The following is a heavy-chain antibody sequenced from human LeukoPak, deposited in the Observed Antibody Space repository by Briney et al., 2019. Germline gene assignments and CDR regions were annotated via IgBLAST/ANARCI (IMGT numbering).Heavy chain of an antibody. Sequence: SETLSLTCTVSGGSISGYPYYWSWIRQPPGKGLEWIGYIYYSGSTNYNPSLKSRVTISVDTSKNQFSLKLSSVTAADTAVYYCARVAGMRRWFDPWGQGTLVTVSS. CDR2: IYYSGST. V-gene: IGHV4-61*01. CDR3: ARVAGMRRWFDP. CDR1: GGSISGYPYY. D-gene: IGHD1-1*01. J-gene: IGHJ5*02.